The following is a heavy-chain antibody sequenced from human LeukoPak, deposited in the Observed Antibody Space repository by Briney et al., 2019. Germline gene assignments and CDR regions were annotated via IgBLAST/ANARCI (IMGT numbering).Heavy chain of an antibody. J-gene: IGHJ4*02. CDR3: TRGLLWFGELSPPGY. D-gene: IGHD3-10*01. V-gene: IGHV1-3*01. Sequence: ASVKVSCKASGYTFTSYAMHWVRQAPGQRLEWMGWINAGNDNTKYSQKFQGRITITRDTSASTVYMELSSLRSEDTAVYYCTRGLLWFGELSPPGYWGQGTLVTVSS. CDR2: INAGNDNT. CDR1: GYTFTSYA.